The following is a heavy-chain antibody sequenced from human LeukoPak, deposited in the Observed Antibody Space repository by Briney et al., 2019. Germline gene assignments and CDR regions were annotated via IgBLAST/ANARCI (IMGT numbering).Heavy chain of an antibody. D-gene: IGHD3-22*01. CDR2: IWNDGSNQ. CDR3: ARDWYYDSAGYFPY. CDR1: GFTFSRYA. Sequence: GVSLRLSCAASGFTFSRYAMHWVRQAPGKGLEWVAFIWNDGSNQNYADSVKGRFTISRDNSKKMAYVQMNSLRVDDTAVYYCARDWYYDSAGYFPYWGLGTLVTVSS. V-gene: IGHV3-33*01. J-gene: IGHJ4*02.